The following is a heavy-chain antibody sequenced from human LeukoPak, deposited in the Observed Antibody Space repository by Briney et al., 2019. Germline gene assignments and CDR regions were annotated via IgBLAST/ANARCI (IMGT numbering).Heavy chain of an antibody. Sequence: PGGSLRLSCAASGFTVSGYYMSWVRQPPGKGLEWVSLLYSGGSTYYADSVKGRFSISRDNSKNTLYLQMNSLRAEDTAVYYCASRDKGYYYGMDVWGQGTTVTVSS. CDR1: GFTVSGYY. CDR2: LYSGGST. CDR3: ASRDKGYYYGMDV. J-gene: IGHJ6*02. D-gene: IGHD5-24*01. V-gene: IGHV3-66*01.